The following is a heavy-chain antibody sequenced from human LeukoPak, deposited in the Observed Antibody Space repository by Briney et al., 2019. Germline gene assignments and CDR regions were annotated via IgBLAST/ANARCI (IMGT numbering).Heavy chain of an antibody. Sequence: GRSLRLSCAASGFTFSSYGMHWVRQAPGKGLEWVAVISYDGSNKYYADSVKGRFTISRDNSKNTLYLQMNSLRAEDTAVYYCAKDRFFQVYGIFDYWGQGTLVTVSS. CDR3: AKDRFFQVYGIFDY. J-gene: IGHJ4*02. D-gene: IGHD3-3*01. CDR2: ISYDGSNK. CDR1: GFTFSSYG. V-gene: IGHV3-30*18.